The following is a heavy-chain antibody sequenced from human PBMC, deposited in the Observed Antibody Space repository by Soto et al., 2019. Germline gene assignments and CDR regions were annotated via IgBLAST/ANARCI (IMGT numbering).Heavy chain of an antibody. D-gene: IGHD3-3*01. CDR3: ARVHGGYVFCSASVTYYYM. J-gene: IGHJ6*03. V-gene: IGHV4-30-4*01. CDR2: IYYSGST. Sequence: NLAISCTVSGGSISSGDYYWSWIRQPPGKGLEWIGYIYYSGSTYYNPSLKSRVTISVDTSKNQFSLKLSSVTAADTAVYYCARVHGGYVFCSASVTYYYM. CDR1: GGSISSGDYY.